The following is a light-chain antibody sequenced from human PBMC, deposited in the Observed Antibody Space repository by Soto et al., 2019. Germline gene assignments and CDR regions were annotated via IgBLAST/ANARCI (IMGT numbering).Light chain of an antibody. Sequence: EIVLTQSPATLSLSPGERATLSCRASQSVSSYLAWYQQKPGQAPRLLLYDASNRATGIPARFSGSGSGTDFTLPISSLEPEDFAVYYCQQRSNWPLTFGGGTQVEIK. CDR3: QQRSNWPLT. CDR1: QSVSSY. CDR2: DAS. J-gene: IGKJ4*01. V-gene: IGKV3-11*01.